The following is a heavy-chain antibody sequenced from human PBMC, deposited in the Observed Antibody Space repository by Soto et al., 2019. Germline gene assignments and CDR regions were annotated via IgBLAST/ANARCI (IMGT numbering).Heavy chain of an antibody. Sequence: EVQLVESGGGLVQPGGSLRLSCAASGVIFSSYWMHWVRQAPGKGLVWVSRINSDGSSTSYADSVKGRFTISRDNAKNTLYRQMNSLRAEDTAVYYCARLGEYGSGVGYDYWGQGTLVTVSS. V-gene: IGHV3-74*01. CDR1: GVIFSSYW. CDR2: INSDGSST. J-gene: IGHJ4*02. D-gene: IGHD3-10*01. CDR3: ARLGEYGSGVGYDY.